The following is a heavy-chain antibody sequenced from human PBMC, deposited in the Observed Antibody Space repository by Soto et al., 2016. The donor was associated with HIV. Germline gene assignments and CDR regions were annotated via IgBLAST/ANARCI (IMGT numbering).Heavy chain of an antibody. J-gene: IGHJ6*03. CDR2: ISISSSYI. CDR3: ARDLTNYALEGSYMDV. D-gene: IGHD2-8*01. Sequence: EVQLVESGGGLVKPGGSLRLSCAASGFIFSSYNMNWVRQAPGKGLEWVASISISSSYIYYADSLKGRFTISRDNAKNSLSLQMNSLRAEDTAVYYCARDLTNYALEGSYMDVWGKGTTVTVSS. V-gene: IGHV3-21*06. CDR1: GFIFSSYN.